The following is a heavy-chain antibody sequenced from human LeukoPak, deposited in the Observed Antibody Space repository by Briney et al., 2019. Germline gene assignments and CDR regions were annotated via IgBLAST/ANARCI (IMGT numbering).Heavy chain of an antibody. CDR1: GASISGYF. CDR2: IHFSGNT. J-gene: IGHJ5*02. V-gene: IGHV4-59*01. Sequence: SETLSLTCTVSGASISGYFWSWIRQPPGKGLEWIGYIHFSGNTNYNPSLKSRVTISVDTSKNHFTLKLSSLTPADTAVYYCARGSAGRSWFDPWGQGSLVIVSS. CDR3: ARGSAGRSWFDP.